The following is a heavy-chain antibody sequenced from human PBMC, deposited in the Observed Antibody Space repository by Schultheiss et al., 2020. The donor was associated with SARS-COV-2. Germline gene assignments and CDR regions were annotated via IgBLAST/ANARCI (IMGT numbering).Heavy chain of an antibody. J-gene: IGHJ3*02. CDR1: GFTFSSYA. CDR2: IYSGGST. V-gene: IGHV3-66*01. CDR3: ASPQYYYDAFDI. D-gene: IGHD3-10*01. Sequence: GGSLRLSCAASGFTFSSYAMSWVRQAPGKGLEWVSVIYSGGSTYYADSVKGRFTISRDNSKNTLYLQMNSLRAEDTAVYYCASPQYYYDAFDIWGQGTMVTVSS.